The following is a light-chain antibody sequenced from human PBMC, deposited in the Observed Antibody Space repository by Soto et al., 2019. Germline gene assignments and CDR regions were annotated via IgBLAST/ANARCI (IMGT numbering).Light chain of an antibody. CDR3: CSYAGSSTSV. CDR2: EGS. J-gene: IGLJ1*01. Sequence: QSALTQPASVSGSPGQSITISCTGTSSDVGSYNLVSWYQQHPGKAPKVMIYEGSKRPSGVSNRFSGSKSGNTASLTISGLQAEDEADYYCCSYAGSSTSVFGTGTKVTGL. CDR1: SSDVGSYNL. V-gene: IGLV2-23*01.